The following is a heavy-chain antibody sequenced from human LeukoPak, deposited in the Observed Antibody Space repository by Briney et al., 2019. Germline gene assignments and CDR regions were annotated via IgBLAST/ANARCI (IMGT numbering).Heavy chain of an antibody. Sequence: SETLSLTCTVSGGSISSYYWSWIRQPPGKGLEWIGEINHSGSTNYNPSLKSRVTISVDTSKNQFSLKLSSVTAADTAVYYCARFVHYVWGSYRYRYFDYWGQGTLVTVSS. V-gene: IGHV4-34*01. D-gene: IGHD3-16*02. CDR3: ARFVHYVWGSYRYRYFDY. CDR1: GGSISSYY. J-gene: IGHJ4*02. CDR2: INHSGST.